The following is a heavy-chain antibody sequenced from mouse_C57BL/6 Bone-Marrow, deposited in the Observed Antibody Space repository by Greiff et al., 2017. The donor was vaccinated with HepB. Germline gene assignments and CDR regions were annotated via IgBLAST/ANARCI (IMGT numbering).Heavy chain of an antibody. CDR2: INPGSGGT. J-gene: IGHJ2*01. D-gene: IGHD1-1*01. Sequence: QVQLQQSGAELVRPGTSVKVSCKASGYAFTNYLIEWVKQRPGQGLEWIGVINPGSGGTNYNEKFKGKATLTADKSSSTAYMQLSSLTSEDTAVYYCAVSYPYFDYWGQGTTLTVSS. CDR1: GYAFTNYL. CDR3: AVSYPYFDY. V-gene: IGHV1-54*01.